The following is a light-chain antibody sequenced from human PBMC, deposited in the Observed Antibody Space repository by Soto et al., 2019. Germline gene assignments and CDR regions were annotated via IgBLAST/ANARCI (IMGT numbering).Light chain of an antibody. Sequence: SCELTQSPSVSVAPGETATITCGGTDIGSKSVHWYQQKQRRAPIMVISYDSARPSGIPERFSGSNSGGSAILTISGVEVGDEADYYCQVWDGSTDRPVFGGVTKVTVL. CDR1: DIGSKS. V-gene: IGLV3-21*01. CDR2: YDS. CDR3: QVWDGSTDRPV. J-gene: IGLJ2*01.